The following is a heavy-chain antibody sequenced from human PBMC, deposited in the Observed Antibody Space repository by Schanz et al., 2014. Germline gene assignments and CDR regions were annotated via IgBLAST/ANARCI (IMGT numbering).Heavy chain of an antibody. J-gene: IGHJ4*02. CDR3: ARGIGGYGANNYFDY. D-gene: IGHD5-12*01. CDR2: INTGSGDT. V-gene: IGHV1-3*04. Sequence: QVHLVQSGAEVKRPGASVQVSCKASEYSFTSYSMHWVRQAPGQRLEWMGWINTGSGDTKYSQNFQGRVTITRDTSASTAYMELSSLRSEDTAVYSCARGIGGYGANNYFDYWGQGTLXTVSS. CDR1: EYSFTSYS.